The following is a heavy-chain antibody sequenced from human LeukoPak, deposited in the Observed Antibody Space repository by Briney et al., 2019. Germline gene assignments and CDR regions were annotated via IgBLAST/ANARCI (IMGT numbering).Heavy chain of an antibody. CDR3: ARHGARRDGYNHLDY. J-gene: IGHJ4*02. V-gene: IGHV5-51*01. D-gene: IGHD5-24*01. CDR2: IYPGDSDT. CDR1: GYSFTSYW. Sequence: PGESLKISCKGSGYSFTSYWIGWVRQMPGKGLEWMGIIYPGDSDTRYSPSFQGQVTISADKSISTAYLQWSSLKASDTAMYCCARHGARRDGYNHLDYWGQGTLVTVSS.